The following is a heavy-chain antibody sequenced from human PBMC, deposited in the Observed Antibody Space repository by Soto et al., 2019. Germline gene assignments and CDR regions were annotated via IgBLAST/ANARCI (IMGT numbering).Heavy chain of an antibody. Sequence: QVQLVESGGGVVQPGRSLRLSCAASGFTFSSYGMHWVRQGPGKGLEWVAVIWYDGSNKYYADSVKGRFTISRDNSKNTLYLQMNSLRAEDTAVYYCARDADIVVVPAATNYGMDVWGQGTTVTVSS. CDR3: ARDADIVVVPAATNYGMDV. D-gene: IGHD2-2*01. CDR2: IWYDGSNK. CDR1: GFTFSSYG. J-gene: IGHJ6*02. V-gene: IGHV3-33*01.